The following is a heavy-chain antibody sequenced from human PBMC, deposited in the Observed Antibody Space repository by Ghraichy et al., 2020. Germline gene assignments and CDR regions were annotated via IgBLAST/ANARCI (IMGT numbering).Heavy chain of an antibody. V-gene: IGHV3-23*01. CDR1: GFTFSNQA. Sequence: GGSLRLSCAASGFTFSNQAMTWVRQAPGKGLEWVSTNSGSGDSTYYADSVKGRFAISRDYSRNTLSLQMNSLRAEDTAVYYCATTSRYAFDSWGQGTLVTVSS. J-gene: IGHJ4*02. CDR2: NSGSGDST. CDR3: ATTSRYAFDS. D-gene: IGHD3-16*01.